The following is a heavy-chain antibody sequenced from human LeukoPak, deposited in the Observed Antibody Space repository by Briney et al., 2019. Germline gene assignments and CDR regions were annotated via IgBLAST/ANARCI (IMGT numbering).Heavy chain of an antibody. D-gene: IGHD3-3*01. CDR1: GGTFSSYA. CDR3: ANYHFFHPGGYYYYGMDV. V-gene: IGHV1-69*04. J-gene: IGHJ6*02. Sequence: SVKVSCKASGGTFSSYAISWVRQAPGQGLEWMGRIIPILGIANYAQKFQGRVTITADKSTSTAYMELSSLRSEDTAVYYCANYHFFHPGGYYYYGMDVWGQGTTVTVSS. CDR2: IIPILGIA.